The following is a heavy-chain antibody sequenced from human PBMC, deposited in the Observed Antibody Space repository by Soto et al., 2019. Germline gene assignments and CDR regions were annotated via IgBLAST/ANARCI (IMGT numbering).Heavy chain of an antibody. Sequence: PVWSLRLSCAASGVTFDDYAMHWVRQAPGKGLEWVSGISWNSGSIGYADSVKGRFTISRDNAKNSLYLQMNSLRAEDTALYYCAKDVTRWKDIVVVVAPFDPWGQGTLVTVSS. CDR3: AKDVTRWKDIVVVVAPFDP. CDR1: GVTFDDYA. J-gene: IGHJ5*02. V-gene: IGHV3-9*01. CDR2: ISWNSGSI. D-gene: IGHD2-15*01.